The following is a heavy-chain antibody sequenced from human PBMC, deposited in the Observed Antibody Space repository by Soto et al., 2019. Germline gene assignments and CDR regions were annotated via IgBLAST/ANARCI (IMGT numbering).Heavy chain of an antibody. J-gene: IGHJ5*02. V-gene: IGHV1-69*13. Sequence: ASVKVSCKASGGTFSSYAISWVRQAPGQGLEWMGGIIPIFGTANYAQKFQGRVTITADESTSTAYMELSSLRSEDTAVYYCARIDYDILTGYYFDPWGQGTLVTAPQ. D-gene: IGHD3-9*01. CDR3: ARIDYDILTGYYFDP. CDR1: GGTFSSYA. CDR2: IIPIFGTA.